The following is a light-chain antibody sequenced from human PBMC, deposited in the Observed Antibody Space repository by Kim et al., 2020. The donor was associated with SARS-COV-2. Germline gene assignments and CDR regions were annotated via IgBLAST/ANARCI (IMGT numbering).Light chain of an antibody. CDR3: MQALQTSYT. J-gene: IGKJ2*01. Sequence: DIVMTQSPLSLPVTPGEPASISCRSSQSLLHSNGHNYLDWYVQKPGQSPQLLIYLGSNRASGVPDRFRGSGSGTDFTLKISRVEAEDVGVYYCMQALQTSYTFGQGTKLEI. CDR2: LGS. V-gene: IGKV2-28*01. CDR1: QSLLHSNGHNY.